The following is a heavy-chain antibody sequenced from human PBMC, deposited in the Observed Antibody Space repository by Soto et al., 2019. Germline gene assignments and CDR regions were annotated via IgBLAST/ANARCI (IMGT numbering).Heavy chain of an antibody. CDR1: GGSISASSYY. CDR2: MDYSGST. V-gene: IGHV4-39*01. D-gene: IGHD3-22*01. J-gene: IGHJ6*02. Sequence: SETLSLTCTVSGGSISASSYYWGWIRQPPGKGLEWIGSMDYSGSTYYNPSLKSRVTISVDTSKNQFSLKLSSVTAADTAVYYCARREVNYYDSSGYYYDYYYHGMDVWGQGTTVTVSS. CDR3: ARREVNYYDSSGYYYDYYYHGMDV.